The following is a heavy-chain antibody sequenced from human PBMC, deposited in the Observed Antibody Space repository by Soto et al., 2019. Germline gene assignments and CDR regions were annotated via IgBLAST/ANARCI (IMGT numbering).Heavy chain of an antibody. CDR3: AKVGDPEFFFLTPYYFDY. D-gene: IGHD3-16*01. CDR2: ISSSGSTI. CDR1: GFTFSDYY. Sequence: GGSLRLSCAASGFTFSDYYMSWIRQAPGKGLEWVSYISSSGSTIYYADSVKGRFTISRDNSKNTLYLQMNSLRAEDTAVYYCAKVGDPEFFFLTPYYFDYWGQGTLVTVTS. V-gene: IGHV3-11*01. J-gene: IGHJ4*02.